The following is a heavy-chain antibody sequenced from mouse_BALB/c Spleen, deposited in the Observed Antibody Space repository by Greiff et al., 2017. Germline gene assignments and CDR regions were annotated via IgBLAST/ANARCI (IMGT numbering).Heavy chain of an antibody. CDR3: ARGDGDYGYWFAY. CDR2: INPSSGYT. J-gene: IGHJ3*01. CDR1: GYTFTSYT. V-gene: IGHV1-4*02. Sequence: QVQLQQSAAELARPGASVKMSCKASGYTFTSYTMHWVKQRPGQGLEWIGYINPSSGYTEYNQKFKDKTTLTADKSSSTAYMQLSSLTSEDSAVYYCARGDGDYGYWFAYWGQGTLVTVSA. D-gene: IGHD1-2*01.